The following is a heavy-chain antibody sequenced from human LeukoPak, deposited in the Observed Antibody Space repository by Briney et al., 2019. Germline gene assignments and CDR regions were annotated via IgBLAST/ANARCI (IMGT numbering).Heavy chain of an antibody. CDR3: ARSYVPNFFNP. D-gene: IGHD3-10*02. Sequence: PGGSLRLSCAASALTFSSYAMSWVRQAPGKGLEWVSAISGSRSTYYADSVKGRFTISRDNSKSTLYLQLNSLTTEDTAVYYCARSYVPNFFNPWGQGTLVTVSS. V-gene: IGHV3-23*01. J-gene: IGHJ5*02. CDR2: ISGSRST. CDR1: ALTFSSYA.